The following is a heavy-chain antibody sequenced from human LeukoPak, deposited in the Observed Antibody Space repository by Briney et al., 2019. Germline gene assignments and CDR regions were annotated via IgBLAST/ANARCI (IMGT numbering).Heavy chain of an antibody. V-gene: IGHV1-2*02. J-gene: IGHJ5*02. CDR3: AREVQQLVINWFDP. CDR1: GYTFTGYY. D-gene: IGHD6-6*01. CDR2: INPNSGGT. Sequence: GASVKVSCKASGYTFTGYYMHWVRQAPGQGLEWMGWINPNSGGTNYAQKFQGRVTVTRDTSISTAYMELSRLRSDDTAVYYCAREVQQLVINWFDPWGQGTLVTVSS.